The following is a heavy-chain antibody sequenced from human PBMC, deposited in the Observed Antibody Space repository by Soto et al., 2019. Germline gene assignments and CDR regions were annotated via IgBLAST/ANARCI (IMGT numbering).Heavy chain of an antibody. CDR3: ASAPSASYPDFDY. D-gene: IGHD2-2*01. Sequence: GGSLRLSCAASGFIFSSYTMHWVRQAPGKGLEWVGVITYEGSNQYYADSVKGLSTSSRDNSRNMLFLQMNSLRPDDTTVYYFASAPSASYPDFDYWGQGTLVTVSS. CDR1: GFIFSSYT. CDR2: ITYEGSNQ. J-gene: IGHJ4*02. V-gene: IGHV3-30-3*01.